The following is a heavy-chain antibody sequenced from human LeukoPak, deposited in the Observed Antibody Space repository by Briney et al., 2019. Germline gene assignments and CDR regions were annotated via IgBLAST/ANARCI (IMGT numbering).Heavy chain of an antibody. CDR3: ARDGKRNYGSFDY. Sequence: PSETLSLTCTVSGGSISSYYWSWIRQPPGKGLEWIGYIYYSGSTNYNPSLKSRVTISVDTSKNQFSLKLSSVTAADTAVYYCARDGKRNYGSFDYWGQGTLVTVSS. CDR1: GGSISSYY. J-gene: IGHJ4*02. CDR2: IYYSGST. V-gene: IGHV4-59*01. D-gene: IGHD1-7*01.